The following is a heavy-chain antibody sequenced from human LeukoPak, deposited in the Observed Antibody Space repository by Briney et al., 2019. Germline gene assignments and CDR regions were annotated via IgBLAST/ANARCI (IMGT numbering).Heavy chain of an antibody. CDR1: GGSISSYY. J-gene: IGHJ4*02. Sequence: SETLSLTCTVSGGSISSYYWSWIRQPPGKGLEWIGYIYYSGSTNYNPSLKSRVTISVDTSKNQFSLKLSSVTAADTAVYYCARLMVRGVISRAYYFDYWCQGTLVTVSS. CDR2: IYYSGST. CDR3: ARLMVRGVISRAYYFDY. V-gene: IGHV4-59*08. D-gene: IGHD3-10*01.